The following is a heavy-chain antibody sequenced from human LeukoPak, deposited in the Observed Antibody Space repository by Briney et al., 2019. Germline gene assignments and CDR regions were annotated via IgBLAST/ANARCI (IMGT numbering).Heavy chain of an antibody. Sequence: GGSLRLSCVPSGFSFSNYAMSWVRQAPGKGLEWVSSISGSGGSTHYVDSVKGRFTISRDKTKNTLYLQMNSLRAEDTAVYYCARSSYSSSSSVWGQGTMVTVSS. CDR3: ARSSYSSSSSV. D-gene: IGHD6-6*01. J-gene: IGHJ3*01. CDR2: ISGSGGST. V-gene: IGHV3-23*01. CDR1: GFSFSNYA.